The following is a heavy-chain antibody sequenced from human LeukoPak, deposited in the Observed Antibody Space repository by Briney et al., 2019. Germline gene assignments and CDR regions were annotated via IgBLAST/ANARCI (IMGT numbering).Heavy chain of an antibody. V-gene: IGHV1-8*01. CDR3: ATDVRGYSYAFDI. CDR2: MNPKSGNT. Sequence: GASVKVSCKASGYTFTSYDINWVRQATGQGLEWMGWMNPKSGNTGYAQKFQGRVTMTEDTSADTAYMELSSLRSEDTAVYYCATDVRGYSYAFDIWGQGTMVTVSS. CDR1: GYTFTSYD. J-gene: IGHJ3*02. D-gene: IGHD1-1*01.